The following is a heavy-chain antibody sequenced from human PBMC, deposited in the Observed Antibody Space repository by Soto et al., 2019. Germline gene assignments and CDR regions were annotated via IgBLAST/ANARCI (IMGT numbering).Heavy chain of an antibody. Sequence: QVQLQESGPGLVKPSQTLSLTCTVSGGSINSGGYCWSWIRQHPGKGLDWIGCISHGGSTSYNPSLKSRVTVSVDTSKNQFSLKLTSVTAADMAVYYCSRGILVWGQGAQITVSS. D-gene: IGHD3-10*01. CDR3: SRGILV. CDR1: GGSINSGGYC. J-gene: IGHJ4*02. CDR2: ISHGGST. V-gene: IGHV4-31*03.